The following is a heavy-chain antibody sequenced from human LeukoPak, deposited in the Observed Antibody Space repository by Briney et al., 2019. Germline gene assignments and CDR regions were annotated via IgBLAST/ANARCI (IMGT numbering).Heavy chain of an antibody. V-gene: IGHV4-59*01. CDR1: GVSISTYY. CDR2: IHYSGST. J-gene: IGHJ2*01. Sequence: SETLSLTCTVSGVSISTYYWSWIRQPPGKGLEWIAYIHYSGSTNYNPSLRSRVTISVDTSKNQFSLKLSSVTAADTAVYYCARGLTSSDWYFDLWGRGTLVTVSS. CDR3: ARGLTSSDWYFDL. D-gene: IGHD4/OR15-4a*01.